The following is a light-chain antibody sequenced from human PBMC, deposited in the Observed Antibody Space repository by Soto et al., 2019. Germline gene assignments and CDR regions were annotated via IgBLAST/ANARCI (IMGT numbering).Light chain of an antibody. CDR1: QSIRGW. CDR3: QQYDVYST. CDR2: TAS. V-gene: IGKV1-5*03. J-gene: IGKJ1*01. Sequence: DIQMTQYPSTLSASVGDRVISTCLASQSIRGWLSWYQQKPGIAPKLLIYTASTLQDGVPPRFSGSGFGTESTLTISSLQPDDCGLYYCQQYDVYSTFGQGTKVDIK.